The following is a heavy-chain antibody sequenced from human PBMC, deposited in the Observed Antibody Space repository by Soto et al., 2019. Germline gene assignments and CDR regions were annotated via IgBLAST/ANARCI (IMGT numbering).Heavy chain of an antibody. J-gene: IGHJ4*02. D-gene: IGHD6-19*01. V-gene: IGHV3-21*01. CDR1: GFTFSSYS. Sequence: LRLSCAASGFTFSSYSMNWVRQAPGKGLEWVSSISSSSSYIYYADSVKGRFTISRDNAKNSLYLQMNSLRAEDTAVYYCARASEIGSGWNNFDYWGQGNLVTVSS. CDR2: ISSSSSYI. CDR3: ARASEIGSGWNNFDY.